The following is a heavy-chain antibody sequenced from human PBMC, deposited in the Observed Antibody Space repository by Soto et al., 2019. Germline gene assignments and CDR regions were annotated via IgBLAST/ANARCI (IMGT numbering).Heavy chain of an antibody. V-gene: IGHV3-23*01. J-gene: IGHJ4*02. CDR2: INGAGSHT. Sequence: VGSLSLSCRVVWLPFGGYGMSLVRHDPGKGVEGVSTINGAGSHTYYADSMKGRFTISRDNSKNTLSLQMNNLRAEDTAVYYCAKDLDTMLVVVINAFDYWGQGTPVTVSS. CDR3: AKDLDTMLVVVINAFDY. D-gene: IGHD3-22*01. CDR1: WLPFGGYG.